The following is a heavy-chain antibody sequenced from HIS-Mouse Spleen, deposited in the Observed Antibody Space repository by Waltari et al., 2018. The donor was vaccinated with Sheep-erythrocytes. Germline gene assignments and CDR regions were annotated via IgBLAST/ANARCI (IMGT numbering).Heavy chain of an antibody. J-gene: IGHJ4*02. CDR2: ISSSSSYI. D-gene: IGHD5-12*01. CDR3: ARAGYSGEYYFDY. Sequence: EVQLVESGGGLVKPGGSLRLSCAASGFPFSSHSMTWVGEAPGKGLEWVSSISSSSSYIYYADSVKGRFTISRDNAKNSLYLQMNSLRAEDTAVYYCARAGYSGEYYFDYWGQGTLVTVSS. V-gene: IGHV3-21*01. CDR1: GFPFSSHS.